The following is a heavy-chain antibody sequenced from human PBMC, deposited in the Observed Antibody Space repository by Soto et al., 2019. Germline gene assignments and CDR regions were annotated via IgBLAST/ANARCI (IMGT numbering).Heavy chain of an antibody. J-gene: IGHJ6*02. D-gene: IGHD6-19*01. V-gene: IGHV3-48*04. CDR2: ISSSSSTI. Sequence: GGSLRLSCAASGFIFSRYFMHWVRQAPGKGLEWVSYISSSSSTIFYTDSVKGRFTISRDNAKNSLYLQMNSLRAEDTALYYCAKEVAVAGSYYYYGMDVWGQGTTVTVSS. CDR1: GFIFSRYF. CDR3: AKEVAVAGSYYYYGMDV.